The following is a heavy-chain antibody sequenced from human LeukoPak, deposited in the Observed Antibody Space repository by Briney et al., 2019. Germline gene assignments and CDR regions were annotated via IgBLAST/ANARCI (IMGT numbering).Heavy chain of an antibody. Sequence: GGSLRLSCAASGFTLSSYATHWVRQAPGKGLEWVSVISYAGSEKYYADSVKGRCIISRDNSKSTLFLQMNSLRDEDTAVYYCARGYGYYASGSYPDYWGQGTLVTVSS. CDR2: ISYAGSEK. J-gene: IGHJ4*02. CDR3: ARGYGYYASGSYPDY. V-gene: IGHV3-30*04. D-gene: IGHD3-10*01. CDR1: GFTLSSYA.